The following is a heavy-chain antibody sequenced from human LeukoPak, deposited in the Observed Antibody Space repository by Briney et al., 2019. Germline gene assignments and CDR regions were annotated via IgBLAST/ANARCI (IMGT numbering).Heavy chain of an antibody. CDR1: GYTFTGYY. CDR2: INPISGGT. CDR3: ARAAAGYYFDY. D-gene: IGHD6-13*01. Sequence: ASVKVSCKASGYTFTGYYMHWVRQAPGQGLEWMGWINPISGGTEYAQKFQGRVTMTRDTSISTAYMELSRLRSDDTAVYYCARAAAGYYFDYWGQGTLVTVSS. V-gene: IGHV1-2*02. J-gene: IGHJ4*02.